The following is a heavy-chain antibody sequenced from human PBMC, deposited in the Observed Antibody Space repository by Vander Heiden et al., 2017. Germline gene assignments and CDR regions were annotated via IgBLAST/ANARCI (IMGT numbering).Heavy chain of an antibody. CDR1: GFTFDDYA. CDR3: AKDTDIAAAGGGFDY. CDR2: ISWNSGSI. V-gene: IGHV3-9*01. J-gene: IGHJ4*02. Sequence: EVQLVESGGGLVQPGRSLRLSCAASGFTFDDYAMHWVRQAPGKGPEWVSGISWNSGSIGYAESVKGRFNISRDNAKNSLYLQMNSLRAEDTALYYCAKDTDIAAAGGGFDYWGQGTLVTVSS. D-gene: IGHD6-13*01.